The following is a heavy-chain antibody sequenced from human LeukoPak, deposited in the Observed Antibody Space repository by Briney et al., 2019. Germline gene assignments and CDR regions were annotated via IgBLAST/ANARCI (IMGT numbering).Heavy chain of an antibody. CDR3: ARVEGGWTPYSDY. D-gene: IGHD6-19*01. CDR1: GFTVRSTY. V-gene: IGHV3-66*01. J-gene: IGHJ4*02. CDR2: IYIGDYR. Sequence: GGSPRLSCAASGFTVRSTYMSWVRQAPGKGLEWVSVIYIGDYRYYADSAKGRFTISRDNSENTVFLDMSALRAEDTAVYYCARVEGGWTPYSDYWGQGTLVTVSS.